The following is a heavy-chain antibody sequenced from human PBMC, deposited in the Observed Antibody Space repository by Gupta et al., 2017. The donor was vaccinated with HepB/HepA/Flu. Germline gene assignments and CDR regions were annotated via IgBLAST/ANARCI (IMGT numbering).Heavy chain of an antibody. J-gene: IGHJ4*02. Sequence: QLQLQESGPGLVTPSETLSLTCTVSGGSISTGIYYWGWIRQPPGKGLEWIGSIYYSGSTYYNPSLKSRATVSVDTSKKQFYLKLSSVIATDTSLYFCARHAIVGATRYFDYWGQGTLVTVSS. D-gene: IGHD1-26*01. CDR2: IYYSGST. CDR1: GGSISTGIYY. V-gene: IGHV4-39*01. CDR3: ARHAIVGATRYFDY.